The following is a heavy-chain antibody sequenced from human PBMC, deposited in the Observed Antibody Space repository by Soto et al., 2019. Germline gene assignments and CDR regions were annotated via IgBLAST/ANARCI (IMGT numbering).Heavy chain of an antibody. CDR3: ARDDKRYNAFDI. J-gene: IGHJ3*02. D-gene: IGHD1-1*01. Sequence: GGSLRLSCSASGFTFSSYGMHWVRQAPGKGLEWVAIILYDGSNKYYADSVKRRFTISRHNSKNTLYLQMNSLRAEDTAVYYCARDDKRYNAFDIWGQGTMVTVSS. CDR1: GFTFSSYG. CDR2: ILYDGSNK. V-gene: IGHV3-33*01.